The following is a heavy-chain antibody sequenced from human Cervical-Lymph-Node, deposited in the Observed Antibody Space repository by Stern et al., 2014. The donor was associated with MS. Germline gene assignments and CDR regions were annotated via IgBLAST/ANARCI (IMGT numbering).Heavy chain of an antibody. D-gene: IGHD2-21*02. CDR2: ISDTGTT. CDR3: ARHPSTTASDWFFDL. CDR1: GGAVSDYY. Sequence: QVQLQESGPGLVKPSETLSLTCTVSGGAVSDYYWTWIRQRPGKGLEWIGYISDTGTTNYNPSLHSRVTITLDTSQNQVPLRLRSVTAADTAVYYCARHPSTTASDWFFDLWGRGSLVTVSS. J-gene: IGHJ2*01. V-gene: IGHV4-59*02.